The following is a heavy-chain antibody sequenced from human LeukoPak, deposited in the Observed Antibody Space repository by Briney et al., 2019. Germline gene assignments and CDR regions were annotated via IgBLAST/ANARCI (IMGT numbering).Heavy chain of an antibody. CDR3: ARGPAAAGTSGHVDY. Sequence: ASVKVSCKASGYTFTSYGISWVRQAPGQGLEWMGWISAYNGNTNYAQKLQGRVTMTTDTSTSTAYMELRCLRSDDTAVYYCARGPAAAGTSGHVDYWGQGTLVTVSS. CDR1: GYTFTSYG. D-gene: IGHD6-13*01. CDR2: ISAYNGNT. V-gene: IGHV1-18*04. J-gene: IGHJ4*02.